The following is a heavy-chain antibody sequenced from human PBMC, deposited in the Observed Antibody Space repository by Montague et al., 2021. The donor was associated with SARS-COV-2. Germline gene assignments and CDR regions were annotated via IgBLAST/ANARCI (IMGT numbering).Heavy chain of an antibody. Sequence: SETRSLTCTVSGGSISRYFWNWIRQTPGKGLEWMGYVHDIESSIYNPSLQGRITILLDTPKNQFSLRLNAVTAADTAVYYCARVTLGGRDGRTRQYDGLDSWGQGILVTVSS. CDR2: VHDIESS. V-gene: IGHV4-59*01. D-gene: IGHD3-16*01. J-gene: IGHJ4*02. CDR1: GGSISRYF. CDR3: ARVTLGGRDGRTRQYDGLDS.